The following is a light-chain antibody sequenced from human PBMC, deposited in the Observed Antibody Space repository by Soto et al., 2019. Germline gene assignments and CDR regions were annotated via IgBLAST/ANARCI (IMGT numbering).Light chain of an antibody. CDR3: QQYNSFIWT. CDR2: KAS. CDR1: QSISSW. J-gene: IGKJ1*01. Sequence: DIQMTQSPSTLSASVGDRVTIICRASQSISSWLAWYQQKPGKAPKLLISKASNLDSGVPSRFSGSGSGTEFNLTIRSLQPDDFATYYCQQYNSFIWTFGRGTKVDIK. V-gene: IGKV1-5*03.